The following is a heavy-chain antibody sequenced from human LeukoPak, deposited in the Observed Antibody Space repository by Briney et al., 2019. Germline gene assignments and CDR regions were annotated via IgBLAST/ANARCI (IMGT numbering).Heavy chain of an antibody. D-gene: IGHD4-17*01. CDR1: GGSFSGYY. CDR2: IYTSGST. CDR3: ARAGSDDYGDYACDY. V-gene: IGHV4-59*10. J-gene: IGHJ4*02. Sequence: SETLSLTCAVYGGSFSGYYWSWIRQPAGKGLEWIGRIYTSGSTNYNPSLKSRVTMSVDTSKNQFSLKLSSVTAADTAVYYCARAGSDDYGDYACDYWGQGTLVTVSS.